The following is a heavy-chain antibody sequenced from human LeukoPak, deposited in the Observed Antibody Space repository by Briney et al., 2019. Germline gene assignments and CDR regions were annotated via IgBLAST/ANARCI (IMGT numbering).Heavy chain of an antibody. J-gene: IGHJ6*02. CDR2: ISSSSSYI. Sequence: GGSLRLSCAASGFTFSSYSMNWVRQAPGKGLEWVSSISSSSSYIYYADSVKGRFTISRDNAKNSLYLQMNSLRAEDTAVYYCARDFLGYCSSTSCYGMDVWGQGTTVTVSS. CDR3: ARDFLGYCSSTSCYGMDV. D-gene: IGHD2-2*01. CDR1: GFTFSSYS. V-gene: IGHV3-21*01.